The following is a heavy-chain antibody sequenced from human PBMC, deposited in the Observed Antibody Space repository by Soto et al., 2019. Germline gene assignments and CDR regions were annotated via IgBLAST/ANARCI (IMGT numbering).Heavy chain of an antibody. V-gene: IGHV6-1*01. CDR3: ARTGDYLLDY. CDR2: TYYRPKWSS. Sequence: SQTLSLTCAISGDSVSSKSAAWHWIRQSPSRGLEWLGRTYYRPKWSSNYAVSVKSRITINQDTSKNQFSLQLRSVTPDDAAMYYCARTGDYLLDYWGQGTLVNVSS. J-gene: IGHJ4*02. D-gene: IGHD7-27*01. CDR1: GDSVSSKSAA.